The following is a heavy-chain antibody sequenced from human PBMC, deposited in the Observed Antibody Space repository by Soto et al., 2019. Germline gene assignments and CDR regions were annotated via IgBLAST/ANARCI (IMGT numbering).Heavy chain of an antibody. D-gene: IGHD1-26*01. J-gene: IGHJ4*02. CDR1: GGTFSSYS. CDR2: IIPIFGTA. CDR3: ARDGGRQSGVMDY. Sequence: QVQLVQSGAEVKKPGSSVKVSCKASGGTFSSYSINWVRQAPGQGLEWMGEIIPIFGTANYAQKFQGRVTITADESTSTAYMELISLISEDTAVYYCARDGGRQSGVMDYRGQGTLVTVSS. V-gene: IGHV1-69*01.